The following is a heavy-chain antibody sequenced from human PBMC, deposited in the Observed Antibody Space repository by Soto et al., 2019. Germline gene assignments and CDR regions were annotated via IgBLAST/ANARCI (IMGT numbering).Heavy chain of an antibody. Sequence: QVQLVQSGAEVKKPGASVKVSCKASGYTFTSYDINWVRQATGQGLEWMGWMNPNSGNTGYAQKFQGRVTMTRNTSISTAYMELSSLRSEDTAVYYCARAPQWGHSVTYYYFDYWGQGTLVTVSS. D-gene: IGHD1-26*01. CDR2: MNPNSGNT. V-gene: IGHV1-8*01. CDR3: ARAPQWGHSVTYYYFDY. CDR1: GYTFTSYD. J-gene: IGHJ4*02.